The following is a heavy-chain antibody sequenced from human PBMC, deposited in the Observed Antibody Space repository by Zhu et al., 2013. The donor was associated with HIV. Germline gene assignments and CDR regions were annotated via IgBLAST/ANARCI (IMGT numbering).Heavy chain of an antibody. D-gene: IGHD3-22*01. CDR2: INPNSGGT. CDR3: ARMYYYDSSGYSYGMDV. CDR1: GYTFINHY. Sequence: QVQLVQSGSVLRKPGASVEVSCKASGYTFINHYIHWVRQTPGQGLEWMGWINPNSGGTNYAQKFQGRVTMTRDTSISTAYMELSRLRSDDTAVYYCARMYYYDSSGYSYGMDVWGQGTTVTVSS. V-gene: IGHV1-2*02. J-gene: IGHJ6*02.